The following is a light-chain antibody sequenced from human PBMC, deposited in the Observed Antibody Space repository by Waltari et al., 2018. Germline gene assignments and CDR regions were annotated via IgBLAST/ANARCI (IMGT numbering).Light chain of an antibody. CDR2: DVS. V-gene: IGLV2-8*01. J-gene: IGLJ1*01. CDR1: SSDVGGYNY. Sequence: QSALTQPPSASGSPGQSVTISCTGTSSDVGGYNYVSWYQHHPGKAPHLMLTDVSTRPSGVPDRFSGSKSGNAASLTISGLQADDEADYYCRSYAGNDGYFFGTGTRVTVL. CDR3: RSYAGNDGYF.